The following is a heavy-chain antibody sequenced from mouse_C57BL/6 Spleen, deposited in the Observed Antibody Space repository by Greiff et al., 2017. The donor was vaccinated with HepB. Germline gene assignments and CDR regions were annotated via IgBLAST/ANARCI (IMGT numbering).Heavy chain of an antibody. V-gene: IGHV5-9*01. Sequence: EVKLVESGGGLVKPGGSLKLSCAASGFTFSSYTMSWVRQTPEKRLEWVATISGGGGNTYYPDSVKGRFTISRDNAKNTLYLQMSSLRSEDTALYYCARQGDYYGSRPWYFDVWGTGTTVTVSS. J-gene: IGHJ1*03. D-gene: IGHD1-1*01. CDR1: GFTFSSYT. CDR2: ISGGGGNT. CDR3: ARQGDYYGSRPWYFDV.